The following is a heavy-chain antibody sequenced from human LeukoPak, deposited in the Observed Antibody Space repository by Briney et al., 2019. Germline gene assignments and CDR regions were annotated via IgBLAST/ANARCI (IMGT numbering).Heavy chain of an antibody. J-gene: IGHJ4*02. CDR2: IGAYNGNT. D-gene: IGHD3-10*01. V-gene: IGHV1-18*04. Sequence: ASVKVSCKASGYTLTSYGISWVRQAPGQGLEWMGWIGAYNGNTNYAQKLQGRVTMTTDTSTSTAYMELRSLRSDDTAVYYCAREKYYYGSGSSYYFDYWGQGTLVTVSS. CDR1: GYTLTSYG. CDR3: AREKYYYGSGSSYYFDY.